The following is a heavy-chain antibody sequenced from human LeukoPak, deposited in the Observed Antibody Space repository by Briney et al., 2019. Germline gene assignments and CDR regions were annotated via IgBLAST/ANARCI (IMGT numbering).Heavy chain of an antibody. J-gene: IGHJ5*02. CDR3: ARDYYDSSGYYWFDP. Sequence: GGSLRLSCAASGFTFSSYEMNWVRQAPGKGLEWVSYISSSGSTIYYADSVKGRFTISRDNAKNSLYLQMNSLRAEDTAVYYCARDYYDSSGYYWFDPWGQGTLVTVSS. CDR1: GFTFSSYE. V-gene: IGHV3-48*03. CDR2: ISSSGSTI. D-gene: IGHD3-22*01.